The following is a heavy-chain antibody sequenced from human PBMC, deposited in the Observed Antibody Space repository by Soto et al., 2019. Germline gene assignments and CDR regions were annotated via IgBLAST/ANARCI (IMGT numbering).Heavy chain of an antibody. D-gene: IGHD2-21*02. CDR1: GFTFSNSG. V-gene: IGHV3-30*03. CDR3: ARALHGDSTGAFDY. J-gene: IGHJ4*02. CDR2: VSFDGTNQ. Sequence: GGYLRLSYAASGFTFSNSGMHWVRQTPGKGLEWVALVSFDGTNQYYADSVKGRFTISRDNFKNTLFLQMHSLRAEDTALYYCARALHGDSTGAFDYWGLGT.